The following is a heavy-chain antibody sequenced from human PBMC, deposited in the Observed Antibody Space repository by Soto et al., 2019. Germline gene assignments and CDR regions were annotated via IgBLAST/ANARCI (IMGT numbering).Heavy chain of an antibody. V-gene: IGHV1-46*01. CDR3: ARASSTGFDY. CDR2: INPSGGST. CDR1: GYTFTSYY. D-gene: IGHD1-1*01. Sequence: ASVKVSCKASGYTFTSYYMHWVRQAPGQGLEWMGIINPSGGSTSYAQKFQGRVTITRDTFARTAYVELSSLRSEDTAVYYCARASSTGFDYWCQGTLVTVSS. J-gene: IGHJ4*02.